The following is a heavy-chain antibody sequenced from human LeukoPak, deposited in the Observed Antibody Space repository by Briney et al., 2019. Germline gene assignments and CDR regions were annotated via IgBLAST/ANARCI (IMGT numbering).Heavy chain of an antibody. D-gene: IGHD6-13*01. CDR2: IYSVGST. CDR1: GTSVSSIY. V-gene: IGHV3-66*01. CDR3: ARDIGSSAGFDY. Sequence: PGGSLRLSCAASGTSVSSIYVSWVRQAPGKGLEWVSVIYSVGSTYYADSVKGRFTISRDNSKNTVYLQMNSLRAEDTAVYYCARDIGSSAGFDYWGQGTLVTVSS. J-gene: IGHJ4*02.